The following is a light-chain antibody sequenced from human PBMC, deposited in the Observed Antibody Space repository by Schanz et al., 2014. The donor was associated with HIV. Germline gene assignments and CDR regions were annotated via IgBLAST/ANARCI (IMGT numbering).Light chain of an antibody. CDR3: SSFTYTSTPVV. J-gene: IGLJ2*01. V-gene: IGLV2-14*03. CDR1: SSDVGGYNY. CDR2: DVD. Sequence: QSVLTQPASVSGSPGQSITISCTGTSSDVGGYNYVSWYQHHPGKAPKLLIFDVDNRPSGVSHRFSAYKSGNTASLTISGLQADDEADYYCSSFTYTSTPVVFGGGTKVTVL.